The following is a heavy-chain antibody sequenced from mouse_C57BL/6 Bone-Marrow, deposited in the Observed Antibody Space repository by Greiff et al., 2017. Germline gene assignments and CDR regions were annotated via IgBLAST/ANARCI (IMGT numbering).Heavy chain of an antibody. D-gene: IGHD1-1*01. CDR3: ATEKFITTVVALDY. Sequence: QVQLQQPGAELVMPGASVKLSCKASGYTFTSYWMHWVKQRPGQGLEWIGEIDPSDSYTNYNQTFKGKSTLTVDKSSSTAYMQLSSLTSENSAFYYCATEKFITTVVALDYGGRGTTLTVSA. CDR1: GYTFTSYW. CDR2: IDPSDSYT. J-gene: IGHJ2*01. V-gene: IGHV1-69*01.